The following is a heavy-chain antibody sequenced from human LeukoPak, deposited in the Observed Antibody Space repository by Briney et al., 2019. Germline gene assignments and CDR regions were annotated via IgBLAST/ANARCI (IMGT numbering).Heavy chain of an antibody. CDR2: IYTSGST. D-gene: IGHD6-13*01. Sequence: SETLSLTCTVSGGSISSYYWSWIRQPAGKGLGWIGRIYTSGSTNYNPSLKSRVTMSVDTSKNQFSLKLSSVTAADTAVYYCARLLGYSSTWDHDAFDIWGPGTMVTVSS. J-gene: IGHJ3*02. V-gene: IGHV4-4*07. CDR1: GGSISSYY. CDR3: ARLLGYSSTWDHDAFDI.